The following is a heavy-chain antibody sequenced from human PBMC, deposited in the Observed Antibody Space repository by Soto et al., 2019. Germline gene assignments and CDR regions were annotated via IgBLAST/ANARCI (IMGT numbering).Heavy chain of an antibody. CDR1: GFTFSSYA. CDR2: ISGSGGST. D-gene: IGHD6-6*01. V-gene: IGHV3-23*01. CDR3: AAVTEYSSSSWGFGY. Sequence: GGSLRLSCAASGFTFSSYAMSWVRQAPGKGLEWVSAISGSGGSTSYADSVKGRFTISRDNAKNTLYLQMNSLRSEDTAVYYCAAVTEYSSSSWGFGYWGQGTPVTVSS. J-gene: IGHJ4*02.